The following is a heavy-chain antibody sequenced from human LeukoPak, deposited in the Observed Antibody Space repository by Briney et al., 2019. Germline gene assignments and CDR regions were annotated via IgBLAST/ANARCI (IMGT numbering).Heavy chain of an antibody. J-gene: IGHJ5*02. V-gene: IGHV3-7*01. CDR3: ARDLGWFGEFNWFDP. Sequence: GGSLRLSCAASGFTFSSYWMSWVRQAPGKGLEWVANIKQGGSEKYYVDSVKGRFTISRDNAKNSLYLQMNSLRAEDTAVYYCARDLGWFGEFNWFDPWGQGTLVTVSS. CDR1: GFTFSSYW. CDR2: IKQGGSEK. D-gene: IGHD3-10*01.